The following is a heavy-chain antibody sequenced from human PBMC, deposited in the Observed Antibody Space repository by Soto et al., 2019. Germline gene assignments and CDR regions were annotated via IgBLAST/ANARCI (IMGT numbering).Heavy chain of an antibody. CDR1: GYTFTSYY. V-gene: IGHV1-46*03. D-gene: IGHD6-13*01. J-gene: IGHJ3*02. Sequence: QVQLVQSGAEVKKPGASVKVSCKASGYTFTSYYMHWVRQAPGQGLEWMGIINPSGGSTSYAQKFQGRVTMTRDTSTSTVYMELSSLRSEDTAVYYCASQEGAGYSSSRDAFDIWGQGTMVTVSS. CDR3: ASQEGAGYSSSRDAFDI. CDR2: INPSGGST.